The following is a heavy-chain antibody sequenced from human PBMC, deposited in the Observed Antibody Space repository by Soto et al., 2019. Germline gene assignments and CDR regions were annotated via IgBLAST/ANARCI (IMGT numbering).Heavy chain of an antibody. J-gene: IGHJ4*02. D-gene: IGHD2-15*01. CDR1: EFHFYAHG. V-gene: IGHV3-30*18. CDR2: IFFDGKII. Sequence: QVHLVESGGSVDQPGTSVKLSCTVSEFHFYAHGLHWLRQAPGKGLEWLACIFFDGKIIHYAEYVRGRFTISRDNSNNTLFLHMDRMGPGDTALYYCAKENVVAVSGASGPFFDYWGQGTVVTVSS. CDR3: AKENVVAVSGASGPFFDY.